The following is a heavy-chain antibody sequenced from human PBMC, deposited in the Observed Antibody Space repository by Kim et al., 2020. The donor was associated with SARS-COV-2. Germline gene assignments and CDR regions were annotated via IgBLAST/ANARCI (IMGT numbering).Heavy chain of an antibody. J-gene: IGHJ4*02. CDR1: GYTFTSYA. Sequence: ASVKVSCKASGYTFTSYAMHWVRQAPGQRLEWMGWINAGNGNTKYSQKFQGRVTITRDTSASTAYMELSSLRSEDTAVYYCARDRPTQYSSGWVRFDYWGQGTLVTVSS. CDR3: ARDRPTQYSSGWVRFDY. D-gene: IGHD6-19*01. CDR2: INAGNGNT. V-gene: IGHV1-3*01.